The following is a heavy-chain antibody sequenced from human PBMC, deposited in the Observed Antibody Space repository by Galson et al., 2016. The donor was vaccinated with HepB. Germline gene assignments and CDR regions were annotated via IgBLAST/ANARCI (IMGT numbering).Heavy chain of an antibody. J-gene: IGHJ4*02. CDR2: VDNDGTS. D-gene: IGHD3-10*01. Sequence: TLSLTCTVLGGSISRSIYHWSWIRQPAGKGLEWIGRVDNDGTSTYNPSLESRVTISLDTSKNQFSLNLRAVTAADSAVYYCVTLEVGAGGRGYWGQGTLVTVSS. CDR1: GGSISRSIYH. V-gene: IGHV4-61*02. CDR3: VTLEVGAGGRGY.